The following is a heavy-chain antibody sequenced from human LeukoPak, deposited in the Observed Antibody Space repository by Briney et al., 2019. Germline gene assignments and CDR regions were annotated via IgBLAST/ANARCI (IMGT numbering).Heavy chain of an antibody. V-gene: IGHV4-31*03. CDR3: ARSLNQLLFRANYTDV. J-gene: IGHJ6*03. CDR1: GGSISSGGYY. D-gene: IGHD2-2*01. CDR2: IYYSGST. Sequence: PSQTLSLTCTVSGGSISSGGYYWSWIRQHPGKGLEWIGYIYYSGSTYYNPSLKSRVTISVDTSKNQFSLKLSSVTAADTAVYYCARSLNQLLFRANYTDVWGKGTTVTVSS.